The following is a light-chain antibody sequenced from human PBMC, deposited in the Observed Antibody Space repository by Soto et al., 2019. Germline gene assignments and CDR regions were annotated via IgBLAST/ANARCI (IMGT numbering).Light chain of an antibody. Sequence: EIVLTQSPGTLSLSPGERATLSCRASQSVSSSYLAWYQQKPGQAPRLLIYGASSRAPGIPERFGGSGSGKDFTLTISRLEPEDFEVYYCQQYGSSLRGITFGQETRLEIK. CDR2: GAS. V-gene: IGKV3-20*01. CDR1: QSVSSSY. J-gene: IGKJ5*01. CDR3: QQYGSSLRGIT.